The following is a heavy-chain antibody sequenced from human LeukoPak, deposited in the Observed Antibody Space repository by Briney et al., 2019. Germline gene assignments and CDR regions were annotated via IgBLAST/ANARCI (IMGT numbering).Heavy chain of an antibody. J-gene: IGHJ4*01. Sequence: RGGSLTLSCAPSGFIFSTYAMHWVRQAPGEGLEWVAIISYDGSSKNLVGTVESRFTNSKDNSKNTVYLQMNSVRVEDTALYYCARGIFTGGTYYGYWGQGTLVTVSS. CDR1: GFIFSTYA. D-gene: IGHD1-26*01. CDR3: ARGIFTGGTYYGY. CDR2: ISYDGSSK. V-gene: IGHV3-30-3*01.